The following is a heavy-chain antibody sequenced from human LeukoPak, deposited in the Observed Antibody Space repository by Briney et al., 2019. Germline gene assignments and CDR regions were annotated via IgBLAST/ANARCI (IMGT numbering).Heavy chain of an antibody. Sequence: GASVRVSCKASGFTFTISAVQWVRQARGQRREWIGWIVVGRGNTNYAQKFQQRVPITRDMSTSTAYLELSSLRSEDTAVYYCAARSSYSSGWNFDYWGQGTLVTVSS. D-gene: IGHD6-19*01. CDR3: AARSSYSSGWNFDY. CDR2: IVVGRGNT. CDR1: GFTFTISA. J-gene: IGHJ4*02. V-gene: IGHV1-58*01.